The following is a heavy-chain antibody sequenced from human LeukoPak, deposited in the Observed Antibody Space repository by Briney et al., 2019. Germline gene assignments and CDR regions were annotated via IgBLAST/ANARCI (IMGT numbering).Heavy chain of an antibody. CDR1: GGSISSYY. Sequence: PSETLSLTCTVSGGSISSYYWSWIRQPPGKGLEWIGYIYYSGSTNYNPSLKSRVTISVDTSKDQFSLKLSSVTAADTAVYYCARDYCGGDCYLDNWFDPWGQGTLVTVSS. CDR2: IYYSGST. D-gene: IGHD2-21*01. V-gene: IGHV4-59*01. J-gene: IGHJ5*02. CDR3: ARDYCGGDCYLDNWFDP.